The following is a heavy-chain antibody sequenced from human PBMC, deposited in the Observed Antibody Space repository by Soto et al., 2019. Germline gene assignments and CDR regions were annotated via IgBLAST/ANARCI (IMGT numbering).Heavy chain of an antibody. CDR1: GVTFSSYA. V-gene: IGHV1-69*01. Sequence: QVQLVQSGAEVKKPGSSVKVSCKASGVTFSSYAISWVRQAPGQGLEWMGGIIPIFGTANYAQKFQGRVTITADESTSTAYMELSSLRSEDTAVYHCARLLGNSLDYYYGMDVWGQGTTVTVSS. J-gene: IGHJ6*02. D-gene: IGHD4-4*01. CDR3: ARLLGNSLDYYYGMDV. CDR2: IIPIFGTA.